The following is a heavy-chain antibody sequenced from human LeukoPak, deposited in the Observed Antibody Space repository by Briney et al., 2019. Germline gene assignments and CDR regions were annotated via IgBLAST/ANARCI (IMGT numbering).Heavy chain of an antibody. Sequence: GGSLRLSCAASGFTFSSYAMSWVRQAPGKGLEWVSAISGSGGSTYYADSVKGRFTISRDNSKNTLYLQMNSLRAGDTAVYYCAKDCYDSSGYYLDAFDLWGQGTMVTVSS. CDR3: AKDCYDSSGYYLDAFDL. J-gene: IGHJ3*01. V-gene: IGHV3-23*01. CDR1: GFTFSSYA. D-gene: IGHD3-22*01. CDR2: ISGSGGST.